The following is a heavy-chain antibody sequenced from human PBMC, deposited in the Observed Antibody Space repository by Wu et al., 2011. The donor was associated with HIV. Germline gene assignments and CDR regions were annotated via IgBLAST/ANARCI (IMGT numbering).Heavy chain of an antibody. J-gene: IGHJ6*02. Sequence: QVQLVQSGAELKKPGASVKVSCEASGYSFTDHHIHWVRQAPGQGLEWLGWMNPDSGNARYAQKFQGRITLTRNTSMSTAYMEVSSLRSEDTAVYYCARMVGAIYHYNMDVWGQGTTVIVSS. CDR2: MNPDSGNA. D-gene: IGHD1-26*01. V-gene: IGHV1-8*03. CDR3: ARMVGAIYHYNMDV. CDR1: GYSFTDHH.